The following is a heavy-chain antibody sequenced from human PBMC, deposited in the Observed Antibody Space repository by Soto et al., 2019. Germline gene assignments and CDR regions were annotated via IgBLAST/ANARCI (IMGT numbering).Heavy chain of an antibody. Sequence: SETLSLTCSVSGGSISSGYYYWSWIRQPPGKGLEWIGNIYYSGNTYYNPSLKSRLIISIDTSKNQFSLKVGSVKGRFTISRDDSNNSLHLQMNSLQTEDTAVYYCARAFYDRRSYWFDPWGQGILVTVSS. CDR1: GGSISSGYYY. J-gene: IGHJ5*02. D-gene: IGHD3-22*01. CDR3: SNNSLHLQMNSLQTEDTAVYYCARAFYDRRSYWFDP. V-gene: IGHV4-30-4*02. CDR2: IYYSGNT.